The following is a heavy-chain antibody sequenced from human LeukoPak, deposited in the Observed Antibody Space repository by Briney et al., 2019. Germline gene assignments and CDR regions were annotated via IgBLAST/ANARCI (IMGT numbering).Heavy chain of an antibody. CDR3: AKDLNRGLPDY. Sequence: GGSLRLSCAASGFTFSSSGMHWVRQAPGKGLEWVAVISYYGSNKYYADSVKGRFTISRGNSKNTLYLQMSSLRAEDTAVYYCAKDLNRGLPDYWGQGTLVTVSS. J-gene: IGHJ4*02. CDR2: ISYYGSNK. CDR1: GFTFSSSG. D-gene: IGHD2-21*01. V-gene: IGHV3-30*18.